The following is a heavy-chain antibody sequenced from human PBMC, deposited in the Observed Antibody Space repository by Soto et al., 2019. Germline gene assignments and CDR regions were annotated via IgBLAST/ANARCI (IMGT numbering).Heavy chain of an antibody. D-gene: IGHD4-17*01. CDR1: GGSISSGGYS. Sequence: SETLSLTCAVSGGSISSGGYSWSWIRQPPGKGLEWIGYIYHSGSTYYNPSLKSRVTISVDRSKNQFSLKLSSVTAADTAVYYCARALDYGDYVDAFDIWGQGTMVTVSS. J-gene: IGHJ3*02. CDR3: ARALDYGDYVDAFDI. V-gene: IGHV4-30-2*01. CDR2: IYHSGST.